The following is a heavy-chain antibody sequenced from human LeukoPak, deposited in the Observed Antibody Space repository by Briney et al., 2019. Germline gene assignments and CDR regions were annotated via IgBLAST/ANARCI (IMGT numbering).Heavy chain of an antibody. CDR3: ARAHSARSPIDY. CDR2: ISSSSYI. D-gene: IGHD6-6*01. V-gene: IGHV3-21*01. Sequence: GGSLRLSCAASGFTFSSYSMTWVRQAPGKGLEWVSSISSSSYIYYADSVKGRFTISRDNAKNSLYLQMNSLRAEDTAVYYCARAHSARSPIDYWGQGTLVTVSS. J-gene: IGHJ4*02. CDR1: GFTFSSYS.